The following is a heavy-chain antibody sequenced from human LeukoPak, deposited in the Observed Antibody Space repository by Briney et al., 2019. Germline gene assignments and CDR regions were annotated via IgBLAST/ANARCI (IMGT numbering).Heavy chain of an antibody. V-gene: IGHV3-30-3*01. CDR3: ARAHRTTVNYYYYGMDV. CDR2: ISYDGSNK. D-gene: IGHD4-11*01. Sequence: GGSLRLSCAASGFTFSSYAMHWVRQAPGKGLEWVAVISYDGSNKYYADSVKGRFTIPRDNSKNTLYLQMNSLRAEDTAVYYCARAHRTTVNYYYYGMDVWGQGTTVTVSS. J-gene: IGHJ6*02. CDR1: GFTFSSYA.